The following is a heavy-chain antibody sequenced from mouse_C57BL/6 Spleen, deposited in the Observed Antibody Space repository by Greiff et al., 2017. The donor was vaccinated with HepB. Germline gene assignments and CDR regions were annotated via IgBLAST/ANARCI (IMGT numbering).Heavy chain of an antibody. Sequence: VQLQQSGPGLVQPSQCLSITCTVSGFSFTSYGVHWVRQSPGKGLEWLGVIWRGGSTDYNAAFMSRLSITKDNSKSQVFFKMNSLQADDTAIYYCAKSHYYGSSSNWYFDVWGTGTTVTVSS. D-gene: IGHD1-1*01. CDR2: IWRGGST. CDR3: AKSHYYGSSSNWYFDV. V-gene: IGHV2-5*01. CDR1: GFSFTSYG. J-gene: IGHJ1*03.